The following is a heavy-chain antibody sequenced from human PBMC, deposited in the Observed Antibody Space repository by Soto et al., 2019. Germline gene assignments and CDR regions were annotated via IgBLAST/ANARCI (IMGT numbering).Heavy chain of an antibody. V-gene: IGHV1-8*01. J-gene: IGHJ5*02. CDR3: ARKYSSSWYEDWFDP. CDR2: MNPNSGNT. CDR1: GYTLTSFD. Sequence: GPVKVSCKASGYTLTSFDIKWVRQAPGQGLEWMGWMNPNSGNTGYAQKFQGRVTMTRNTSISTAYMELSSLRSEDTAVYYCARKYSSSWYEDWFDPWGQGTLVTVSS. D-gene: IGHD6-13*01.